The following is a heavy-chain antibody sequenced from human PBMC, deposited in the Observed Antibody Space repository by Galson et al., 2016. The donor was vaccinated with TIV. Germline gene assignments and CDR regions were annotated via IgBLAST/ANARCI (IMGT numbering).Heavy chain of an antibody. CDR2: TNANTGGT. D-gene: IGHD3-10*01. CDR1: GYSFTGYF. CDR3: ARSYYYGSGSGVDY. Sequence: SVKVSCKASGYSFTGYFIHWVRQAPGQGLEWMGWTNANTGGTISAQTFQGRLTMTRDTSISTAYMELTRLTSDDTAVYYCARSYYYGSGSGVDYWGQGTLVTVSS. V-gene: IGHV1-2*02. J-gene: IGHJ4*02.